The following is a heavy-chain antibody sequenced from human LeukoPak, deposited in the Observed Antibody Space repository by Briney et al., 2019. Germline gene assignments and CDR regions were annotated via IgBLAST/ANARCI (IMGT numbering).Heavy chain of an antibody. CDR1: GFIFTNYW. D-gene: IGHD5-12*01. Sequence: PGGSLRLSCAASGFIFTNYWMNWVRQAPGEGLEWVSNIKNDESEKYYVGSVKGRFTISRDNAKNLVYLQMNSLRGEDTAVYYCARFGFSGTMDVWGQGTPVTVSS. CDR3: ARFGFSGTMDV. V-gene: IGHV3-7*01. CDR2: IKNDESEK. J-gene: IGHJ6*02.